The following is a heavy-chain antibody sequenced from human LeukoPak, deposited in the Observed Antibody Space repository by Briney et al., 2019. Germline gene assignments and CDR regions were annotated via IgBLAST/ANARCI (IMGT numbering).Heavy chain of an antibody. CDR2: INAGNGST. J-gene: IGHJ4*02. Sequence: ASVKVSCKASGYTFTSYAMHWVRQAPGQRLEWMGWINAGNGSTKYSQKFQGRVTITRDTSASTAYMELSSLRSEDTAVYYCARDNRRAVLQYQLLGFWGQGTLVTVSS. V-gene: IGHV1-3*01. D-gene: IGHD2-2*01. CDR1: GYTFTSYA. CDR3: ARDNRRAVLQYQLLGF.